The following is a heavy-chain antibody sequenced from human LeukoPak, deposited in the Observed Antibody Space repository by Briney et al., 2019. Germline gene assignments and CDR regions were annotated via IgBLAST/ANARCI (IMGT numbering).Heavy chain of an antibody. Sequence: PGGSLRLSCAASGFTFSTYWMHWVRHAPGKGLVWVSRISSDGSITGYADSVKGRFTISRDNAKNTLYLQMNSLRAEDTAVYYCAREWMGLTRKPVYYYYMDVWGKGTTVTVSS. CDR3: AREWMGLTRKPVYYYYMDV. J-gene: IGHJ6*03. D-gene: IGHD1-20*01. CDR1: GFTFSTYW. V-gene: IGHV3-74*01. CDR2: ISSDGSIT.